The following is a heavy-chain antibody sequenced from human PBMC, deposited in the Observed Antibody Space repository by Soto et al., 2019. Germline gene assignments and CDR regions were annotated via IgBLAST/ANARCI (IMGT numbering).Heavy chain of an antibody. CDR2: ISSSSNTI. CDR1: GFTFSSYS. J-gene: IGHJ4*02. Sequence: EVQLVESGGGLVQPGGSLRLSCAASGFTFSSYSMNWVRQAPGKGLEWISYISSSSNTIYYADSMKGRLTISRDNARNSLYLQMNGLRAEDTAVYYCARGGYRNFDYWGQGTLVTVSS. V-gene: IGHV3-48*01. CDR3: ARGGYRNFDY. D-gene: IGHD5-18*01.